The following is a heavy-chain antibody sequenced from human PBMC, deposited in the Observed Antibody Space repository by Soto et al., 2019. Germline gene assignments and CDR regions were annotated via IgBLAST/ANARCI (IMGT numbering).Heavy chain of an antibody. D-gene: IGHD3-16*01. Sequence: GGSLRLSCAASGFTFSDYYMSWIRQAPGKGLEWVSYISSSGSTIYYADSVKGRFTMSRDNAKNSLYLQMNSLRAEDTAVCYCARDRIGGVTGMIDYWGQGTLVTVSS. V-gene: IGHV3-11*01. CDR2: ISSSGSTI. J-gene: IGHJ4*02. CDR1: GFTFSDYY. CDR3: ARDRIGGVTGMIDY.